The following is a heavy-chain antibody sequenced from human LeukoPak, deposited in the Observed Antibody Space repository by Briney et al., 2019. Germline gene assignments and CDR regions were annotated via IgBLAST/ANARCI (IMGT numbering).Heavy chain of an antibody. Sequence: GGSLKLSCVGSGFTFSNNWMSWVRQAPGKGLEWVANIKQDGSEKYYVDSVRGRFTISRDNAKNSLYLQMNSLRAEDTAVYYCARVGGAYYGSGSYYSGYWGQGTLVTVSS. CDR1: GFTFSNNW. D-gene: IGHD3-10*01. V-gene: IGHV3-7*01. CDR2: IKQDGSEK. CDR3: ARVGGAYYGSGSYYSGY. J-gene: IGHJ4*02.